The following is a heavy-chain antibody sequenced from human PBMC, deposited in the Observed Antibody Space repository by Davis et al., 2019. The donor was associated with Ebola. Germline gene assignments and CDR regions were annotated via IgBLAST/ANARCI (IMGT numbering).Heavy chain of an antibody. V-gene: IGHV4-59*08. CDR3: ARREVVTTGDSFDP. D-gene: IGHD2-15*01. CDR2: TYYKGST. J-gene: IGHJ5*02. CDR1: GGSISGSY. Sequence: PSETLSLTCTVSGGSISGSYWSWIWQTPGQGLEWIGYTYYKGSTNYNPSLKSRVTISVDTSKNQFSLRLASVTAADTAVYYCARREVVTTGDSFDPWGQGRLVIVSS.